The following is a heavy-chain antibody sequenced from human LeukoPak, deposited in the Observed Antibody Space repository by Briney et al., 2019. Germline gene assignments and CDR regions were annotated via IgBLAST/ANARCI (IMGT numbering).Heavy chain of an antibody. J-gene: IGHJ3*02. CDR3: ARDWRDSSGKFPNDAFDI. D-gene: IGHD3-22*01. Sequence: LSLTCTVPGGSISSYYWSWIRQPPGKGLEWVSYISSSGSIYYADSVKGRFTISRDNAKNSLYLQMNSLRAEDTAVYYCARDWRDSSGKFPNDAFDIWGQGTMVTVSS. CDR2: ISSSGSI. V-gene: IGHV3-11*04. CDR1: GGSISSYY.